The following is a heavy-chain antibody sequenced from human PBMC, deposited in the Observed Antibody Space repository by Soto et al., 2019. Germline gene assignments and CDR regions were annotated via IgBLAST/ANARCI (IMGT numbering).Heavy chain of an antibody. D-gene: IGHD6-13*01. CDR1: GGSMSRGDYF. CDR3: APARSDGTWYRYYFDQ. V-gene: IGHV4-30-4*01. CDR2: IYSSGIT. Sequence: QVQLQESGPGLVKPSQTLSLTCNVTGGSMSRGDYFWSLIRQPPGKRLAWIGYIYSSGITYHTPSLKSRLTISVDTSKNQCSLNLGSVTAADTAVYYCAPARSDGTWYRYYFDQWGQGTLVTVSS. J-gene: IGHJ4*02.